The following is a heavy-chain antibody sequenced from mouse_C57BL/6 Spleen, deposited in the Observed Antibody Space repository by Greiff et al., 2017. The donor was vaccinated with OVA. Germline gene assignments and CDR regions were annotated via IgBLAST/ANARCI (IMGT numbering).Heavy chain of an antibody. D-gene: IGHD1-1*01. J-gene: IGHJ2*01. CDR3: ASPITTVVAGYYFDY. V-gene: IGHV1-64*01. Sequence: VQLQQPGAELVKPGASVKLSCKASGYTFTSYWMHWVKQRPGQGLEWIGMIHPNSGRTNYNEKFKSKATLTVAKSSSTAYMPLRSLTSEDSAVYSCASPITTVVAGYYFDYWGQGTTLTVSS. CDR2: IHPNSGRT. CDR1: GYTFTSYW.